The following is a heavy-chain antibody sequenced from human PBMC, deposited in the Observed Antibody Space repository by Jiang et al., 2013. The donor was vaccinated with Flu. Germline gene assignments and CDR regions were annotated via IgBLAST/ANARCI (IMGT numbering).Heavy chain of an antibody. CDR2: ISSSSSYI. V-gene: IGHV3-21*01. J-gene: IGHJ6*02. D-gene: IGHD4-17*01. Sequence: EWVSSISSSSSYIYYADSVKGRFTISRDNAKNSLYLQMNSLRAEDTAVYYCATVTPDYYYYYGMDVWGQGTTVTVSS. CDR3: ATVTPDYYYYYGMDV.